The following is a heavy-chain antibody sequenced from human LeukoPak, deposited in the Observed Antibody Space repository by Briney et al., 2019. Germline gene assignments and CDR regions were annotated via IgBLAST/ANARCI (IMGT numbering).Heavy chain of an antibody. CDR2: ICVRSNYI. CDR1: GYTFSSYS. D-gene: IGHD3-22*01. CDR3: VRLRRNSDTSGFYYYYDF. Sequence: GGSLRLSCVASGYTFSSYSINWVRPAPGKGLEWVSSICVRSNYIYYADSVRGRFSISRDDARNSLYLQMNSLRAEDTAVYYCVRLRRNSDTSGFYYYYDFWGQGTLVTVSP. V-gene: IGHV3-21*01. J-gene: IGHJ4*02.